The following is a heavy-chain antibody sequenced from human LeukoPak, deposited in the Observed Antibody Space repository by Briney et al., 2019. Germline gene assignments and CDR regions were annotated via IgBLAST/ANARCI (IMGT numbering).Heavy chain of an antibody. D-gene: IGHD3-3*01. J-gene: IGHJ6*02. CDR3: ARKGGSRFLGRYKYYGLDV. CDR1: GFTLSSYW. CDR2: IKQDGSAI. V-gene: IGHV3-7*01. Sequence: GGSLRLSCAASGFTLSSYWMSWVRQAPGKGLEWVANIKQDGSAIYYVDSVKGRFTISRDNAKNSLYLQMNSLRAEDTAVYYCARKGGSRFLGRYKYYGLDVWGQGTTVTVS.